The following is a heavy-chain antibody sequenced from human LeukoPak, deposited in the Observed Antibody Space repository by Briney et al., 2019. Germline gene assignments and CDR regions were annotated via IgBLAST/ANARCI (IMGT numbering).Heavy chain of an antibody. CDR3: ARGVEFVVVRAAIRSGGWFYP. Sequence: ASVKVSCKASGYTFTDSYMHWVRQAPGQRREWMGWINLNSGGTKYTQKLQGRVTITRDTSTSTDYMELITLSYDDTRVYYCARGVEFVVVRAAIRSGGWFYPWGQGSLVTVSS. J-gene: IGHJ5*02. D-gene: IGHD2-2*01. V-gene: IGHV1-2*02. CDR2: INLNSGGT. CDR1: GYTFTDSY.